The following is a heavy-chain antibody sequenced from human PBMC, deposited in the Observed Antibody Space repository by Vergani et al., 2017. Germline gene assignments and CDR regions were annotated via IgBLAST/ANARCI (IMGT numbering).Heavy chain of an antibody. D-gene: IGHD3-16*02. CDR3: AKSAIWGSYRTVGY. V-gene: IGHV3-23*01. Sequence: EVQLLESGGNLVQPGGSLRLSCAASGFTFSNYAMSWVRQAPGKGLEWVSAISGSGDSTFYADSVKGRFTISRDNSKNTLYLQMNSLRAEDTAVYYCAKSAIWGSYRTVGYWGQGTLVTVSS. CDR1: GFTFSNYA. CDR2: ISGSGDST. J-gene: IGHJ4*02.